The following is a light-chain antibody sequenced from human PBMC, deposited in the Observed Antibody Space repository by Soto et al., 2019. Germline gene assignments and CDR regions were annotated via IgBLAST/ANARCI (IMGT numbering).Light chain of an antibody. CDR2: EVT. Sequence: QSVLTQTPSASGSIGQSVTISCTGTSSDVGRYNYVSWYQQHPGKAPRVIIFEVTKRPSGVPDRFSGSRSGNTASLTVSGLRPEDEADYFCTSYTGSDRLLIGGGTKLTVL. CDR3: TSYTGSDRLL. J-gene: IGLJ2*01. CDR1: SSDVGRYNY. V-gene: IGLV2-8*01.